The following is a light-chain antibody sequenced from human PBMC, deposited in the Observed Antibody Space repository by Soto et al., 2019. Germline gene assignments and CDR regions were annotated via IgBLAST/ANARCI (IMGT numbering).Light chain of an antibody. V-gene: IGLV2-14*01. CDR2: DVS. J-gene: IGLJ2*01. Sequence: QSVLTQPASVSGSPGQSITISCTGTSSDVGGDKYVSWYQQHPGNAPNIMIYDVSNRPSCGSNRFSGAKSGNTASLTISGLQAEDEADYYCSSYTSSSTQVFGGGTKLTVL. CDR3: SSYTSSSTQV. CDR1: SSDVGGDKY.